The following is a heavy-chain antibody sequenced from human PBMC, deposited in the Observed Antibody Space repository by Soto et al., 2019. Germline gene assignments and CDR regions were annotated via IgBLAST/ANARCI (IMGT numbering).Heavy chain of an antibody. CDR3: AKNPGYYYDSTGYHFDY. Sequence: GGSLRLSCAASGFTFSSYAMSWVRQGPGKGLEWVSAISGSGDSTFYADSVKGRFTISRDNSKNSLHLQMNSLRAEDTAVYYCAKNPGYYYDSTGYHFDYWGQGTLVTVSS. D-gene: IGHD3-22*01. CDR1: GFTFSSYA. V-gene: IGHV3-23*01. J-gene: IGHJ4*02. CDR2: ISGSGDST.